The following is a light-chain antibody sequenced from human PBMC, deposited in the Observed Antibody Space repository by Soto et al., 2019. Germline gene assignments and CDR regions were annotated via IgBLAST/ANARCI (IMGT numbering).Light chain of an antibody. Sequence: EIVMTQSPATLSVSPGERATLSCRASQSVSSNLAWYQQKPAQAPRPLIYGASTRATGIPARFSGSGSGTEFTLTISSLQSEDFAVYYCQQYNNWPGTFGQGTKVEIK. V-gene: IGKV3-15*01. CDR1: QSVSSN. CDR2: GAS. J-gene: IGKJ1*01. CDR3: QQYNNWPGT.